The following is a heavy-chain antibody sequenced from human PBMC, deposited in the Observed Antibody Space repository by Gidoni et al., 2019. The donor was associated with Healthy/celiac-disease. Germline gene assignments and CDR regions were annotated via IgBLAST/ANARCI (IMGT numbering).Heavy chain of an antibody. CDR1: VGTFSSYA. CDR3: ARKRGYSGYDLGY. V-gene: IGHV1-69*12. Sequence: QVQLCQSGAEVKKPGASVQVHCKTSVGTFSSYAISWVRQAPGQGLEWVGGIIPIFGTANYAQKYQGRVTITADESTSTAYLELSSLRSEDTAVYYCARKRGYSGYDLGYWGQRTLVTVSS. J-gene: IGHJ4*02. CDR2: IIPIFGTA. D-gene: IGHD5-12*01.